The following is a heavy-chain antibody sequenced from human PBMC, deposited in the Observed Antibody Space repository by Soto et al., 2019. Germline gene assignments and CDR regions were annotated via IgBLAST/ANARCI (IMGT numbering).Heavy chain of an antibody. V-gene: IGHV3-53*01. J-gene: IGHJ4*02. CDR2: IYSGGYT. CDR1: GFTVSNNY. CDR3: ATHPGGGGY. Sequence: EVQLVESGGGLIQPGGSLRLSCAVSGFTVSNNYMSWVRQAPGKGLEGVSVIYSGGYTAYGDSVKGRFTISRDNSKNTPISQMDSPGADAPAVFSWATHPGGGGYWGQGTLVTVSS. D-gene: IGHD3-10*01.